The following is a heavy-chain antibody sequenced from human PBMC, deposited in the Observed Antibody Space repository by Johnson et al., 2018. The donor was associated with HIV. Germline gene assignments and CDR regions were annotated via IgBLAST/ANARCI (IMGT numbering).Heavy chain of an antibody. Sequence: VQLVESGGGLVQPGGSLRLSCAASGFTFSSYAMSWVRQAPGKGLEWVSVISGSGGCTYYADSVKGRFTISRDNSKNTLYLQMNSLRAEDTAVYYGARGGGWATDAFDIWGQGTMVTVSS. J-gene: IGHJ3*02. CDR1: GFTFSSYA. D-gene: IGHD5-12*01. CDR2: ISGSGGCT. V-gene: IGHV3-23*04. CDR3: ARGGGWATDAFDI.